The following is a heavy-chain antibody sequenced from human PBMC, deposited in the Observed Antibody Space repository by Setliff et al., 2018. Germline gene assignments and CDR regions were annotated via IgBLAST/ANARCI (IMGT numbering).Heavy chain of an antibody. CDR2: IFYSGDT. J-gene: IGHJ6*04. CDR1: GGSVSSHY. V-gene: IGHV4-59*08. CDR3: ARLRPIGALDV. D-gene: IGHD3-16*01. Sequence: PSETLSLTCTVSGGSVSSHYWSWIRQPPGKGLEWIGFIFYSGDTKSNPSLKSRVNISLDTSKNQFSLKLTSVTAADTAVYYCARLRPIGALDVWGKGTTVTVSS.